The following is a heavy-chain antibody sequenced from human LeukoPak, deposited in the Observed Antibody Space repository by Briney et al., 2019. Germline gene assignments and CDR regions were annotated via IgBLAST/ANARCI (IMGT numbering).Heavy chain of an antibody. J-gene: IGHJ4*02. CDR2: IIPIFGTA. Sequence: SVKVSSKASGGTFSSYAISWVRQAPGQGLEWMGGIIPIFGTANYAQKFQGRVTITTDESTSTAYMDLSSLRSEDTAVYYCAREVAVAAFDYWGQGTLVTVSS. CDR3: AREVAVAAFDY. V-gene: IGHV1-69*05. CDR1: GGTFSSYA. D-gene: IGHD6-19*01.